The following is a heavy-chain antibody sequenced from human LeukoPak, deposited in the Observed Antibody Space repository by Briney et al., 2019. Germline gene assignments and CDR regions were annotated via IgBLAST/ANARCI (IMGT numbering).Heavy chain of an antibody. CDR3: ARSLEDAFDI. Sequence: SETLSLTCVVYGGXFSGYCWSWIRQPPGKGLEWIGEINHSGSTNYNPSLKSRVTISVDTSKNQFSLKLSSVTAADTAVYYCARSLEDAFDIWGQGTMVTVSS. D-gene: IGHD5-24*01. J-gene: IGHJ3*02. CDR1: GGXFSGYC. V-gene: IGHV4-34*01. CDR2: INHSGST.